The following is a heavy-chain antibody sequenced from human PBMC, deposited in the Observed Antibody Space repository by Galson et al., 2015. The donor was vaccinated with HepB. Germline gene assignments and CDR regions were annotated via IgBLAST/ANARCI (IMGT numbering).Heavy chain of an antibody. Sequence: ETLSLTCAVYGGSFSGYYWSWIRQPPGKGLEWIGEINHSGSTNYNPSLKSRVTISVDTSKNQFSLKLSSVTAADTAVYYCARGRGYYDSTPHIWGQGTMVTVSS. J-gene: IGHJ3*02. CDR2: INHSGST. D-gene: IGHD3-22*01. CDR3: ARGRGYYDSTPHI. CDR1: GGSFSGYY. V-gene: IGHV4-34*01.